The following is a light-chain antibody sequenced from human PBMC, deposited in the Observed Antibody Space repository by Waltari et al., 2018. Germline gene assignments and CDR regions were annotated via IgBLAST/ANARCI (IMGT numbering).Light chain of an antibody. CDR3: MQGTHWPRT. CDR1: QTLVYSDRNTY. CDR2: KVS. Sequence: VVMTQSPLSLPVTLGQPASIPCRSSQTLVYSDRNTYLNWFHQRPGQSPRRLIYKVSNRDSGVPDRFSGSGSGTDFTLKISRVEAEDVGVYYCMQGTHWPRTFGQGTKVEIK. V-gene: IGKV2-30*01. J-gene: IGKJ1*01.